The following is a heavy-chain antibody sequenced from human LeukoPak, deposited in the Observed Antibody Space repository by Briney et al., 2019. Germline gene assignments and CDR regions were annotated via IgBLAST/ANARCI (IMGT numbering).Heavy chain of an antibody. Sequence: PGGSLRLSCAASGFTFSTYTMNWVRQAPGEGLEWVSSISGSSSYIYYADSVKGRFTISRDNAKNSLYLQMNSMRGDDTAVYYCVRIPNSANFPNWFDPWGQGTLVTVSS. D-gene: IGHD4/OR15-4a*01. CDR2: ISGSSSYI. CDR3: VRIPNSANFPNWFDP. CDR1: GFTFSTYT. J-gene: IGHJ5*02. V-gene: IGHV3-21*06.